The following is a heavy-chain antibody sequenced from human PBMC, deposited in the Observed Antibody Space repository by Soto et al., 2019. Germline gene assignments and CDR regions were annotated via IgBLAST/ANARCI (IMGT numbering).Heavy chain of an antibody. CDR1: GYTFNRHG. CDR3: ARVRIVGAREIDF. D-gene: IGHD1-26*01. J-gene: IGHJ4*02. Sequence: ASVKVSCKASGYTFNRHGITWVRQAPGQGLGWMGWISGYNGDINYEQKFQGRVTLSSDTLTSTVYLELKSLRFDDTAVYYCARVRIVGAREIDFWGQGTLVTVS. CDR2: ISGYNGDI. V-gene: IGHV1-18*04.